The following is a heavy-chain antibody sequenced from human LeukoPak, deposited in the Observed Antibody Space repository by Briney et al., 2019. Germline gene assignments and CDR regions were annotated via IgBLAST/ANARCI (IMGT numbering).Heavy chain of an antibody. CDR2: IYYSGST. Sequence: PSETLSLTCTVSGGSISSGGYYWSWIRQHPGKGLEWIGYIYYSGSTYYNPSLKSRVTISVDTSKNQFSLKLSSVTAADTAVYYCARDFRGNWFDPWGQGTLVTVSS. CDR1: GGSISSGGYY. J-gene: IGHJ5*02. V-gene: IGHV4-31*03. CDR3: ARDFRGNWFDP.